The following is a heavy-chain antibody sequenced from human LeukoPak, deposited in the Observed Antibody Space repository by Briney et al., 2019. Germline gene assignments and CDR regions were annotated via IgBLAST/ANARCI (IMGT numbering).Heavy chain of an antibody. V-gene: IGHV4-31*03. CDR2: IHYSGST. CDR1: GGSISSGDYY. J-gene: IGHJ4*02. CDR3: ARVGVAAKSSRYFDY. Sequence: SETLSLTCTVSGGSISSGDYYWSWIRQHPGKGLEWVGYIHYSGSTYYNPSLKSRVTISVDTSKKQFSLKLRSVTAADTAVYYCARVGVAAKSSRYFDYWGQGTLVTVSS. D-gene: IGHD2-15*01.